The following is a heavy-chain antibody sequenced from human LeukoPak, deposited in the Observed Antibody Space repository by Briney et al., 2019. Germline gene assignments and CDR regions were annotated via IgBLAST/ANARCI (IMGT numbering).Heavy chain of an antibody. D-gene: IGHD4-17*01. CDR3: ARDLNDYGDLYYFDY. J-gene: IGHJ4*02. CDR2: ISSSGSTI. Sequence: GGSLRLSCAASGFTFSSYAMSWVRQAPGKGLEWVSVISSSGSTIYYADSVKGRFTISRDNAKNSLYLQMNSLRAEDTAVYYCARDLNDYGDLYYFDYWGQGTLVTVSS. V-gene: IGHV3-48*04. CDR1: GFTFSSYA.